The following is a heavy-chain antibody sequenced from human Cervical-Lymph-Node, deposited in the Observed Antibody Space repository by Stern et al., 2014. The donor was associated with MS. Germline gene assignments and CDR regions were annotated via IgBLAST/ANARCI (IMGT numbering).Heavy chain of an antibody. Sequence: QMQLVQSGGAVVQPGRSLRLSCAASGFTFSSYGMHWVRQAPGQGLEWVTVISYYGNHKCYAASVKGRFTISRDNSKNTLHLQMNSVTPDDTAIYYCARDYEDTSMLFDHWGQGTLVTVSS. V-gene: IGHV3-30*03. D-gene: IGHD2-8*01. CDR3: ARDYEDTSMLFDH. J-gene: IGHJ4*02. CDR2: ISYYGNHK. CDR1: GFTFSSYG.